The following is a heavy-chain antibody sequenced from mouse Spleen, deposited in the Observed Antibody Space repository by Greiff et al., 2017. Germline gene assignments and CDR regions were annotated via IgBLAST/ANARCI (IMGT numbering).Heavy chain of an antibody. CDR2: IHPNSGST. CDR3: ATERGNYLFAY. V-gene: IGHV1-64*01. D-gene: IGHD2-1*01. J-gene: IGHJ3*01. CDR1: GYTFTSYW. Sequence: QVQLQQPGAELVKPGASVKLSCKASGYTFTSYWMHWVKQRPGQGLEWIGMIHPNSGSTNYNEKFKSKATLTVDKSSSTAYMQLSSLTSEDSAVYYCATERGNYLFAYWGQGTLVTVSA.